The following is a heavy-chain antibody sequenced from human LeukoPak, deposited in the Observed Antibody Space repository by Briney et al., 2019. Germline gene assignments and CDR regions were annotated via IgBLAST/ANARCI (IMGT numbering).Heavy chain of an antibody. CDR1: GFAFSNYV. CDR3: AKGRGSYPDAFDI. V-gene: IGHV3-23*01. CDR2: VRGSGDYT. D-gene: IGHD3-16*02. Sequence: GGSLRLSCAASGFAFSNYVMSWVRQAPGKGLEWVSAVRGSGDYTFYADSVKGRFTIFRDNSKDTLFLQMNSLRAEDTAVYYCAKGRGSYPDAFDIWGQGTMVTVSS. J-gene: IGHJ3*02.